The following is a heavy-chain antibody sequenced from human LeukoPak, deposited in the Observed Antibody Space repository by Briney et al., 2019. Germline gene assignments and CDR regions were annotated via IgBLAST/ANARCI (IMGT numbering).Heavy chain of an antibody. D-gene: IGHD2-15*01. Sequence: SETLSLTCAVYGGSFSGYYWSWIRQPPGKGLEWIGEINHSGSTNYNPSLKSRVTISVDTSKNQFSLKLSSVTAADTAVYYCAREDCSGGNCYLNWFDPWGQGTLVTVSS. V-gene: IGHV4-34*01. CDR1: GGSFSGYY. CDR3: AREDCSGGNCYLNWFDP. CDR2: INHSGST. J-gene: IGHJ5*02.